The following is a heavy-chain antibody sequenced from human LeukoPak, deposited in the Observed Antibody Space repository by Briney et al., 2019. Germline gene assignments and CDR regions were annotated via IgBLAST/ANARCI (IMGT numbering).Heavy chain of an antibody. V-gene: IGHV4-34*01. D-gene: IGHD2-21*01. J-gene: IGHJ4*02. Sequence: KPSETLSLTCAVYGGSFSGYYWSWIRQPPGKGLEWIGEINHSGSTNYNPSLESRVTISVDTSKNQFSLKLSSVTAADTAVYYCAREWAVIGYFDYWGQGTLVTVSS. CDR2: INHSGST. CDR1: GGSFSGYY. CDR3: AREWAVIGYFDY.